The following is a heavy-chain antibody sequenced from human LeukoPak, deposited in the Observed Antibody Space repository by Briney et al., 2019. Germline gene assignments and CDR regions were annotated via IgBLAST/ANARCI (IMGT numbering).Heavy chain of an antibody. CDR2: IYSGGST. V-gene: IGHV3-53*01. J-gene: IGHJ4*02. CDR3: ARVAVVTALRAFDI. D-gene: IGHD2-21*02. Sequence: GGSLRLSCAASGFTVSSNYMSWVRQAPGKGLEWVSVIYSGGSTYYADSVKGRFTISRDNSKNTLYLQMNSLRAEDTAVYYCARVAVVTALRAFDIWGQGTLVTVSS. CDR1: GFTVSSNY.